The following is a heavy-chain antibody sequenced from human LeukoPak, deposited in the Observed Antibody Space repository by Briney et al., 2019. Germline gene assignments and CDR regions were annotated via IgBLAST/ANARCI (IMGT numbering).Heavy chain of an antibody. CDR3: ARAEGGWYVGSYFDY. V-gene: IGHV3-23*01. CDR1: GFTFSSYA. D-gene: IGHD6-19*01. CDR2: ISGSGGST. Sequence: GGSLRLSCAASGFTFSSYAMSWVRQAPGKGLEWVSVISGSGGSTYYADSVKGRFTISRDNSKNTLYLQMNSLRAEDTAVYYCARAEGGWYVGSYFDYWGQGTLVTVSS. J-gene: IGHJ4*02.